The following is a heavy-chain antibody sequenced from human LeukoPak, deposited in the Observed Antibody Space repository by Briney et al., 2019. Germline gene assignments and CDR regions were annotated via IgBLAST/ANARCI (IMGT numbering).Heavy chain of an antibody. V-gene: IGHV3-74*01. Sequence: GGSLRLSCAGSGFTFSSYWMHWVRQGPGKGLVWVSRINSDGSSTSYADSVKGRFTISRDNAKNTLYLQMNSLRAEDTAVYYCATARWVTTDFDYWGQGTLVTVSS. CDR2: INSDGSST. J-gene: IGHJ4*02. CDR1: GFTFSSYW. CDR3: ATARWVTTDFDY. D-gene: IGHD4-17*01.